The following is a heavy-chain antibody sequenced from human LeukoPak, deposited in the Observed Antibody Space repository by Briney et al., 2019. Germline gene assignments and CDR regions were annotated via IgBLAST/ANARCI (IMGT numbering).Heavy chain of an antibody. D-gene: IGHD6-13*01. J-gene: IGHJ3*02. V-gene: IGHV3-11*06. CDR1: GFTFSDYY. CDR2: ISRSSSDT. CDR3: ARDSSSSWYEALDI. Sequence: KPGGSLRLSCAASGFTFSDYYLTWIRQAPGKGLEWVSYISRSSSDTNYADSVRGRFTISRDNSKNTLYLQMNSLRAEDTAVYFCARDSSSSWYEALDIWGRGTMVSVS.